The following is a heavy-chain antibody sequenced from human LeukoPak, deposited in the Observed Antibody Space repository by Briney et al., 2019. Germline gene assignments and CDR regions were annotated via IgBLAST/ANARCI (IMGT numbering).Heavy chain of an antibody. V-gene: IGHV1-2*02. CDR2: INPNSGGT. CDR1: GYTFTGYY. J-gene: IGHJ4*02. D-gene: IGHD3-9*01. Sequence: ASVKVSCKASGYTFTGYYMHWVRQAPGQGLEWMGWINPNSGGTNYAQKFQGRVTMTRDTSISTAYMELSRLRSDDTAVYYCARDYGYYDILTGYYKMGHLDYWGQGTLVTVSS. CDR3: ARDYGYYDILTGYYKMGHLDY.